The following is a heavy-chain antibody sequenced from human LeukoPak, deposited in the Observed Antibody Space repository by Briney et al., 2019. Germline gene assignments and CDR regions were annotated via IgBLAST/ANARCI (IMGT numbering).Heavy chain of an antibody. Sequence: PGRSLRLSCAATGFTFNSYGMHWVRQAPGKGLEWVAVIWYDGSNKYYADSVKGRFTISRDNSKNTLYLQMNSLRAADTAVHYCARGRGIGDVAPSCWGQGTLVTVSS. D-gene: IGHD5-24*01. CDR2: IWYDGSNK. CDR1: GFTFNSYG. V-gene: IGHV3-33*01. J-gene: IGHJ4*02. CDR3: ARGRGIGDVAPSC.